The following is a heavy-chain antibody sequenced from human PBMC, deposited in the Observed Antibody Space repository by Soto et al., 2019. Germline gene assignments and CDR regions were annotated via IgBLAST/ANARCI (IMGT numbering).Heavy chain of an antibody. V-gene: IGHV3-21*02. CDR2: ISSTGALM. Sequence: EVQLLESEGGLVKPGGSLRLSCAASGFIFSQYSMNWVCQAPGKGLEWVSSISSTGALMYYADSVKGRFTISRDDADNSLYLQMNSLRVEDTAVYYCARDRLARGIPVAGRIDYWGQGALVTVSS. D-gene: IGHD6-19*01. CDR3: ARDRLARGIPVAGRIDY. J-gene: IGHJ4*02. CDR1: GFIFSQYS.